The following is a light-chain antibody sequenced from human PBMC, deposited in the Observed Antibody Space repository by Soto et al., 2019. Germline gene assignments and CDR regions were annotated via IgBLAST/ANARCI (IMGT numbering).Light chain of an antibody. Sequence: EIVLTQSPGTLSLSPGERATLSCRASQSVSTSYLAWYQQKPGQAPRLLIHGVSIRATGIPDRFSGSGSGTDFTLSISRLEPEDFAVYYCQLYGSSPWTFGQGTKVEIK. V-gene: IGKV3-20*01. J-gene: IGKJ1*01. CDR3: QLYGSSPWT. CDR1: QSVSTSY. CDR2: GVS.